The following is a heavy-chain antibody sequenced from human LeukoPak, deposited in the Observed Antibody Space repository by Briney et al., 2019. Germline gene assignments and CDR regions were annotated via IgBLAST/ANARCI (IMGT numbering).Heavy chain of an antibody. Sequence: ASVKVSCKASGYTFTSYAMNWVRQAPGQGLEWMGWINTNTGNPTYAQGFTGRFVFSLDTSVSTAYLRISSLKAEDTAMYYCARGSSSGWYSFDYWGQGTLVTVSS. J-gene: IGHJ4*02. V-gene: IGHV7-4-1*02. D-gene: IGHD6-19*01. CDR3: ARGSSSGWYSFDY. CDR2: INTNTGNP. CDR1: GYTFTSYA.